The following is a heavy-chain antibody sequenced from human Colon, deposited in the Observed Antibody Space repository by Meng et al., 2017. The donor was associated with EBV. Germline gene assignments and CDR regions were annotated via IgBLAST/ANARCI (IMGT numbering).Heavy chain of an antibody. V-gene: IGHV4-4*02. D-gene: IGHD2-21*02. J-gene: IGHJ4*02. CDR1: GGSLSSRNW. CDR3: ARVGAYCGGDCYHPR. CDR2: IYHSGST. Sequence: HVRLQDSGPGLVKPSGTLSLTCAVSGGSLSSRNWWSWVRQPPGKGLEWIGEIYHSGSTNYNPSLKSRVTISVDESKNQFSLRLSSVTAADTAVYYCARVGAYCGGDCYHPRWGQGTLVTVSS.